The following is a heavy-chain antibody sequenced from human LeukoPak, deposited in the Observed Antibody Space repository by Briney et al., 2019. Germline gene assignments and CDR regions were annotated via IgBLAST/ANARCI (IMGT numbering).Heavy chain of an antibody. V-gene: IGHV4-61*02. D-gene: IGHD5-12*01. CDR2: IYTSGST. CDR3: AGEYSH. Sequence: SETLSLTCSVSGDSITSGDSYWTWIRQPAGRGLEWIGLIYTSGSTKYNPSLKSRITMSLDTSKNQISLQLNSVTAADTAVYYWAGEYSHWGQGTLVTVSS. J-gene: IGHJ4*02. CDR1: GDSITSGDSY.